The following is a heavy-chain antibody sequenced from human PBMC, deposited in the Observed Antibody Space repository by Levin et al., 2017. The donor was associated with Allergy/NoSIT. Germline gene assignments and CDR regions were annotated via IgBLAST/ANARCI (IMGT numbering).Heavy chain of an antibody. CDR1: GFTFSSYG. Sequence: HTGGSLRLSCAASGFTFSSYGMHWVRQAPGKGLEWVAVISSDGRKKFYADSVKGRFTISRDNSKNTLDLQMNSLRAEDTAVYYCAKDVYRSGWYPLGNDAFEMWGQGTKVSVSS. J-gene: IGHJ3*02. V-gene: IGHV3-30*18. D-gene: IGHD6-19*01. CDR2: ISSDGRKK. CDR3: AKDVYRSGWYPLGNDAFEM.